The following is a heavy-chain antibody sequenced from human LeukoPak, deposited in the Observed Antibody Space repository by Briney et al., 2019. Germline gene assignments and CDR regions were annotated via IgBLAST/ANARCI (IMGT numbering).Heavy chain of an antibody. Sequence: TSETLSLTCTVSGGSISGHYFSWIRQPPGKGLEWIGYIYYSGSTNYSPSLKSRVTMSVDTSNNQFSLNLSSVTAADTAVYFCAREGKGSGSFDSWGQGTLVTVSS. V-gene: IGHV4-59*11. J-gene: IGHJ4*02. D-gene: IGHD3-10*01. CDR1: GGSISGHY. CDR3: AREGKGSGSFDS. CDR2: IYYSGST.